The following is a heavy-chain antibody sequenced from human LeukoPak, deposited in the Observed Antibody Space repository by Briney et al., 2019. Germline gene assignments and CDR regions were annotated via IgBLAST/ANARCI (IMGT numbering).Heavy chain of an antibody. V-gene: IGHV4-39*01. CDR2: IYYSGST. Sequence: SETLSLTCTVSGGSISSSSYYWGWIRQPPGKGLEWIGSIYYSGSTYYNPSLKSRVTISVDTSKNQFSLKLSSVTAADTAVYYCARMIWYSSSLTVGYYFDYWGQGTLVTVSS. CDR3: ARMIWYSSSLTVGYYFDY. J-gene: IGHJ4*02. CDR1: GGSISSSSYY. D-gene: IGHD6-6*01.